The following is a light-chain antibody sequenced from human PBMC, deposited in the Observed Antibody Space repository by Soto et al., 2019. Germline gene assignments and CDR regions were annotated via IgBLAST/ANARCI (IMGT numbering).Light chain of an antibody. V-gene: IGLV2-14*01. CDR2: EVS. J-gene: IGLJ3*02. Sequence: QSVLTQPASVSGSPGQSITISCTGTSSDVGGYNYVSWYQQHPGKAPKLMIYEVSNRPSGVSNRFSGSKSGNTASLTISGLQAEDEADYYCSSYTNSFTWVFGGGTKLTVL. CDR1: SSDVGGYNY. CDR3: SSYTNSFTWV.